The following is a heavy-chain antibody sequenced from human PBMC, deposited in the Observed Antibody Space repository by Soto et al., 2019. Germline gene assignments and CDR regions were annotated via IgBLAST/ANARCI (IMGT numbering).Heavy chain of an antibody. CDR2: IRSKTDGGKT. D-gene: IGHD3-22*01. CDR3: SYDSYRGAY. Sequence: EVQLVESGGGLVKPGGSLSLSCAASGFTFSDAWMGWVRQAPGKGLDWVGRIRSKTDGGKTDYATPVKGRFTISRDDSKNTLYLQMNSRKTDDTAVSYCSYDSYRGAYWGQGTLVTVSA. V-gene: IGHV3-15*01. CDR1: GFTFSDAW. J-gene: IGHJ4*02.